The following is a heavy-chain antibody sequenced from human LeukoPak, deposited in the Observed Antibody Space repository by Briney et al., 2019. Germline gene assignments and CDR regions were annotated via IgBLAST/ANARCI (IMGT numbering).Heavy chain of an antibody. CDR2: ICSSSSYI. J-gene: IGHJ6*03. CDR1: GFTFSSYS. Sequence: PGGALRLSCAASGFTFSSYSMKWVRQAPGEGLGWVSSICSSSSYIYYADSVKGRFTISRDNAKNSLYLQMNSLRAEDTAVYYCARGAYPYDFWSGYREYYYMDLWGKGTTVTVSS. V-gene: IGHV3-21*01. CDR3: ARGAYPYDFWSGYREYYYMDL. D-gene: IGHD3-3*01.